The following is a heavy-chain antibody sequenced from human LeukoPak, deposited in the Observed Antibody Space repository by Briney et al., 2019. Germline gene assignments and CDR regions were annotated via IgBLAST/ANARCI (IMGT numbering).Heavy chain of an antibody. D-gene: IGHD6-19*01. CDR3: ARRPAVAGMTFDI. V-gene: IGHV4-59*08. CDR1: GGSISNSY. J-gene: IGHJ3*02. Sequence: SETLSLTCTVSGGSISNSYWSWIRQPPGKGLEWIGYIHYSGITTYNPSLKSRVTISVDTSKNQFSLRLTSVTAADTALYYCARRPAVAGMTFDIRGQGTMVSVSS. CDR2: IHYSGIT.